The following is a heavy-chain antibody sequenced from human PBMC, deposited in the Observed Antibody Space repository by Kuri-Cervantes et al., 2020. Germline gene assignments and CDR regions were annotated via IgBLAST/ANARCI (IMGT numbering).Heavy chain of an antibody. J-gene: IGHJ3*02. Sequence: LSLTCAASGFTFSNSDMNWVRQAPGKGLEWVSGVSWNGSRTHYADSVKGRFIISRDNSRNFLYQQMNSLRPEDMAVYYCARAWGDILTGYWGDAFDIWGQGTMVTVSS. CDR1: GFTFSNSD. D-gene: IGHD3-9*01. CDR3: ARAWGDILTGYWGDAFDI. CDR2: VSWNGSRT. V-gene: IGHV3-19*01.